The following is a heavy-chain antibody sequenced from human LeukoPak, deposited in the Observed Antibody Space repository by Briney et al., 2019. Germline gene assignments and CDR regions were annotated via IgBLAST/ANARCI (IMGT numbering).Heavy chain of an antibody. CDR1: GFTLSSYS. D-gene: IGHD5-12*01. Sequence: PGGSLRLSCAASGFTLSSYSMNWVRQAPGKGLEWVSSISSSSSYIYYADSVKGRFTISRDNAKNSLYLQMNSLRAEDTAVYYCARDQDIELEWLRLFDYWGQGTLVTVSS. CDR3: ARDQDIELEWLRLFDY. V-gene: IGHV3-21*01. CDR2: ISSSSSYI. J-gene: IGHJ4*02.